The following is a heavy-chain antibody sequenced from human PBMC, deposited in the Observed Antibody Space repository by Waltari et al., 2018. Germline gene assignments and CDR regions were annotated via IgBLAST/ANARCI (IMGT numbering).Heavy chain of an antibody. D-gene: IGHD6-19*01. CDR2: LSSNGATP. CDR1: GFPFRGHA. V-gene: IGHV3-64D*06. J-gene: IGHJ3*02. Sequence: EVQLVESGGGLVQPGGSLRLSCSASGFPFRGHALHWVRQAPGKRLEYVSALSSNGATPYYADSVKGRFTISRDNAKNTLYLQMSSLRPEDTAVYYCVKAAVGTYAFDIWGQGTAVTVSS. CDR3: VKAAVGTYAFDI.